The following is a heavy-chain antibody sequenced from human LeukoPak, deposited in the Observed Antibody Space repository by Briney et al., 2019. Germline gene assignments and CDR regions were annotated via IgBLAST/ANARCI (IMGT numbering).Heavy chain of an antibody. CDR3: ASVVPAAIYNWFDP. D-gene: IGHD2-2*01. V-gene: IGHV4-34*01. Sequence: PSETLSLTCAVYGGSFSGYYWSWIRKPPGNGLEWIGEINHSGSTNYNPSLKSRVTISVDTSKNQFSLKLSSVTAADTAVYYCASVVPAAIYNWFDPWGQGTLVTVSS. J-gene: IGHJ5*02. CDR2: INHSGST. CDR1: GGSFSGYY.